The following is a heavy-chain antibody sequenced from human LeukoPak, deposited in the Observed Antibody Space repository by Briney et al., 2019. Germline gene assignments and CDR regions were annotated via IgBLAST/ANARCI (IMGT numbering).Heavy chain of an antibody. Sequence: VGSLRLSCAASGVTVSSNYMSWVRQAPGKGLEWVSVIYSGGSTYYATSVKGRFTISRDNSKNTLYLQKNSLRAQDTAVYYCGREAYEYVWGSYRFYDYWGQGTLVTVSS. CDR3: GREAYEYVWGSYRFYDY. CDR1: GVTVSSNY. CDR2: IYSGGST. J-gene: IGHJ4*02. V-gene: IGHV3-66*02. D-gene: IGHD3-16*02.